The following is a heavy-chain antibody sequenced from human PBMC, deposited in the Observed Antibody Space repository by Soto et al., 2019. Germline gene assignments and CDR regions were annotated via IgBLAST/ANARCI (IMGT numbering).Heavy chain of an antibody. CDR1: GFTFNSYG. V-gene: IGHV3-30*18. J-gene: IGHJ4*02. CDR3: AKDKAVAAPFDY. Sequence: QVQLVESGGGVVQPGRFLRLSCAASGFTFNSYGMHWVRQAPGKGLEWVATISYDGSNKYYADSVKGRFTISRDNSKNTLYLQMNSLRAEDTAVYYCAKDKAVAAPFDYWGQGTLVTVSS. D-gene: IGHD6-19*01. CDR2: ISYDGSNK.